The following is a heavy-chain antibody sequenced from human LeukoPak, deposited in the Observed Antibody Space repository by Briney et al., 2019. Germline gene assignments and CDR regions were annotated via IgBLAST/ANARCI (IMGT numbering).Heavy chain of an antibody. J-gene: IGHJ4*02. D-gene: IGHD4-23*01. CDR1: RFSFSRYI. Sequence: GVSLRLSCVGSRFSFSRYIMNGLHQAPGKGRAGVASITGSGPNMSPADSVRGRFTRSREKAKTSLYLQMQSLTADDTAVYYCVRDGGWHYGGNLDSWGQGNLVTVSS. CDR2: ITGSGPNM. CDR3: VRDGGWHYGGNLDS. V-gene: IGHV3-21*01.